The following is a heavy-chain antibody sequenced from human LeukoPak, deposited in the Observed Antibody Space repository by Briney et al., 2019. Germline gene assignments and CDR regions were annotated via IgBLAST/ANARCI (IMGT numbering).Heavy chain of an antibody. J-gene: IGHJ4*02. CDR1: GDSVSSNSAA. Sequence: SQTLSLTCAISGDSVSSNSAAWNWIRQSPSSGLEWLGRTYYRAKWYSDYAVSMRGQIIVNADTSRNQFSLQLNSVTPGDTAVYYCTRGTMTTGFDFWGQGTLVTVSS. CDR2: TYYRAKWYS. CDR3: TRGTMTTGFDF. D-gene: IGHD4-11*01. V-gene: IGHV6-1*01.